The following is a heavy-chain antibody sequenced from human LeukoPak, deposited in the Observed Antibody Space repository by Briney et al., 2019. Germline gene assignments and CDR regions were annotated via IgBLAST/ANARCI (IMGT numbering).Heavy chain of an antibody. J-gene: IGHJ3*02. V-gene: IGHV3-66*02. Sequence: QPGGSLRLSCAASGFTVSSNYMSWVRQAPGKGLEWVSVIYSGGSTYYADSVKGRFTISRDNSKNTLYHQMNSLRAEDTAVYYCARYLVVTDAFDIWGQGTMVTVSS. CDR3: ARYLVVTDAFDI. CDR1: GFTVSSNY. CDR2: IYSGGST. D-gene: IGHD2-21*02.